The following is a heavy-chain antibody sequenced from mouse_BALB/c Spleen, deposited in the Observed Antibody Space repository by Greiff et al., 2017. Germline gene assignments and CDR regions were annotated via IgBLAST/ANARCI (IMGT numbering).Heavy chain of an antibody. D-gene: IGHD2-1*01. CDR1: GYAFSSYW. J-gene: IGHJ4*01. Sequence: QVQLKESGAELVRPGSSVKISCKASGYAFSSYWMNWVNQRPGQGLEWIGQIYPGDGDTNYNGKFKGKATLTADKSSSTAYMQLSSLTSEDSAVYFCARDGNYAMDYWGQGTSVTVSS. CDR3: ARDGNYAMDY. CDR2: IYPGDGDT. V-gene: IGHV1-80*01.